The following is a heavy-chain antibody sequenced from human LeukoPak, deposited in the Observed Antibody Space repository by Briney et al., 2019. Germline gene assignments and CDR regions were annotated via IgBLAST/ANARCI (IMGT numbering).Heavy chain of an antibody. D-gene: IGHD1-26*01. CDR2: ISSSSSYI. Sequence: PGGSLRLSCAASGFTFSSYGMNWVRQAPGKGLEWVSSISSSSSYIYYADSVKGRFTISRDNAKNSLYLQMNSLRAEDTAVYYCARGGIVGATTDYWGQGTLVTVSS. J-gene: IGHJ4*02. V-gene: IGHV3-21*01. CDR1: GFTFSSYG. CDR3: ARGGIVGATTDY.